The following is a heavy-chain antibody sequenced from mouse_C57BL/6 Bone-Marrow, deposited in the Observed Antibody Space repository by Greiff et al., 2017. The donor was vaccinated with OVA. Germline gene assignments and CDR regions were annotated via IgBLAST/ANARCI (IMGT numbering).Heavy chain of an antibody. Sequence: EVKLMESGGGLVQSGRSLRLSCATSGFTFSDFYMEWVRQAPGKGLEWIAASRNKANDYTTEYSASVKGRFIVSRDTSQSILYLQMNALGAEDTAIYYCARDALYYRFAYWGQGTLVTVSA. J-gene: IGHJ3*01. CDR2: SRNKANDYTT. CDR1: GFTFSDFY. V-gene: IGHV7-1*01. CDR3: ARDALYYRFAY. D-gene: IGHD2-1*01.